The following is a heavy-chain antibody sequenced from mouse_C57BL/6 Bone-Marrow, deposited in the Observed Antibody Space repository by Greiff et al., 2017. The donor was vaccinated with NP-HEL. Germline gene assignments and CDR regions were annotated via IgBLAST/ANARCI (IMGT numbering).Heavy chain of an antibody. V-gene: IGHV1-5*01. Sequence: EVKLVESGTVLARPGASVKMSCKTSGYTFTSYWMHWVKQRPGQGLEWIGAIYPGNSDTSYNQKFKGKAKLTAVTSASTAYMELSSLTNEDSAVYYCTRFFFLLWAMDYWGQGTSVTVSS. CDR2: IYPGNSDT. CDR3: TRFFFLLWAMDY. J-gene: IGHJ4*01. D-gene: IGHD1-1*01. CDR1: GYTFTSYW.